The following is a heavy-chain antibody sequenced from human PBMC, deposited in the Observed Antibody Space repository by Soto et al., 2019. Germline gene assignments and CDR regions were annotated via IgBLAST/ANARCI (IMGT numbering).Heavy chain of an antibody. Sequence: GGSLRLSCAASGFTFSSYGMHWVRQAPGKGLEWVAVIWYDGSNKYYADSVKGRFTISRDNSKNTLYLQMNSLRAEDTAVYYCARDRDPYYYDSTIGLVDYWGQGTLVSVSS. CDR3: ARDRDPYYYDSTIGLVDY. J-gene: IGHJ4*02. CDR2: IWYDGSNK. V-gene: IGHV3-33*01. CDR1: GFTFSSYG. D-gene: IGHD3-22*01.